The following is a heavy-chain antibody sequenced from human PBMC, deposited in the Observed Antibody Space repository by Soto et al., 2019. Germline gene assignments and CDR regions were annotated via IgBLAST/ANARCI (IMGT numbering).Heavy chain of an antibody. Sequence: QLLESGGGLVQPGGSLRLSCEASGFRFSTYAMNWVRQAPGKGLEWVSGLSRSGETTFYADSVKGRFTISRDNSKNTLYLQMDRLRAEDTAFYYCAQARARYCGTTTCLGGLNRWGQGTLVTVTS. CDR1: GFRFSTYA. V-gene: IGHV3-23*01. CDR3: AQARARYCGTTTCLGGLNR. J-gene: IGHJ5*02. D-gene: IGHD2-2*01. CDR2: LSRSGETT.